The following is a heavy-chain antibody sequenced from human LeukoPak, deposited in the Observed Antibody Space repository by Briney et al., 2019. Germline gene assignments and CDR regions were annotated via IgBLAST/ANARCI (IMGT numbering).Heavy chain of an antibody. V-gene: IGHV7-4-1*02. D-gene: IGHD2-2*01. CDR2: INTNTGNP. J-gene: IGHJ4*02. CDR1: GYTFTSYA. CDR3: AKVEGYCMSTSCYPDY. Sequence: ASVKVSCKASGYTFTSYAMHRVRQAPGQGLQWMGWINTNTGNPTYAPDFTGRFLFSVDTSVSTAYLEISSLKAEDTAVYYCAKVEGYCMSTSCYPDYWGQGTLVTVSS.